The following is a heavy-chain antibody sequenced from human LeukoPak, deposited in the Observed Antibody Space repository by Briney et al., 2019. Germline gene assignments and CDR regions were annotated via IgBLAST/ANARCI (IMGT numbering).Heavy chain of an antibody. J-gene: IGHJ4*02. V-gene: IGHV3-23*01. CDR1: GFTFSSYA. D-gene: IGHD6-13*01. CDR3: AKQASSHLEAYFDY. Sequence: PGGSLRLSCAASGFTFSSYAMSGVRQAPGKGLEWVSAISHSGGSTYYADSVKGRFTVSRDNSKNTLYLQMNSLRAEDTAVYYCAKQASSHLEAYFDYWGQGTLVTVSS. CDR2: ISHSGGST.